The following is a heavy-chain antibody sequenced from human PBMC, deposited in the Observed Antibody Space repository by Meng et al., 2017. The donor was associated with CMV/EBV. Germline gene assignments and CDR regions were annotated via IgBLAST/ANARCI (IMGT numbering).Heavy chain of an antibody. CDR2: IYHSGST. Sequence: GSLRLSCTVSGYSISSGYYWGWIRQPPGKGLEWIGSIYHSGSTYYNPSLKSRVTISVDTSKNQFSLKLSSVTAADTAVYYCARHGLRVMELYFDYWGQGTLVTVSS. J-gene: IGHJ4*02. CDR1: GYSISSGYY. CDR3: ARHGLRVMELYFDY. D-gene: IGHD1-7*01. V-gene: IGHV4-38-2*02.